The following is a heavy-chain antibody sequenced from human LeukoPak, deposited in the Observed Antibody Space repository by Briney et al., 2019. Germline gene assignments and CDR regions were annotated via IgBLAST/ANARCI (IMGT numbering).Heavy chain of an antibody. D-gene: IGHD3-22*01. J-gene: IGHJ3*02. CDR3: ASIVANLDAFDI. CDR2: IYYSGST. CDR1: GGSISSSSYY. Sequence: KPSETLSLTCTVSGGSISSSSYYWGWIRQPPGKGLEWIGSIYYSGSTYYNPSLKSRVTISVDTSKNQFSLKLSSVTAADTAVYYCASIVANLDAFDIWGQGTMVTVSS. V-gene: IGHV4-39*07.